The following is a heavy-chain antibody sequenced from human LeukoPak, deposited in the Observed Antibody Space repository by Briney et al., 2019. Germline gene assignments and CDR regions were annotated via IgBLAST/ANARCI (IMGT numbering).Heavy chain of an antibody. Sequence: GGSLRLSCAASGFTFSSYSMTCVRHSPGKGLEWVSFISQSGGRSTDYADSVKGRFTISRDNSQNTLYLQMNSLRAEDTVLYYCARDLGCSTTSCRYNWFDPWGQGTLVTVSS. V-gene: IGHV3-23*01. CDR1: GFTFSSYS. CDR2: ISQSGGRST. D-gene: IGHD2-2*01. CDR3: ARDLGCSTTSCRYNWFDP. J-gene: IGHJ5*02.